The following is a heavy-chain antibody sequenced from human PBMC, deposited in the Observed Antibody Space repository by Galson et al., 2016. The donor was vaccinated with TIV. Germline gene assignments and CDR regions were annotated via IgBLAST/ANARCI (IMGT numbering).Heavy chain of an antibody. CDR1: GGTFSNYG. Sequence: SVKVSCKASGGTFSNYGVSWVRQAPGQGLEWMGGIIPIFGVPKYGQKFQGRLTITADESTSSAYMELSSLKSEDTAVYYCARGFSKLRYYGSGSYLYFYYWGQGTLVTVSS. J-gene: IGHJ4*02. CDR2: IIPIFGVP. CDR3: ARGFSKLRYYGSGSYLYFYY. D-gene: IGHD3-10*01. V-gene: IGHV1-69*13.